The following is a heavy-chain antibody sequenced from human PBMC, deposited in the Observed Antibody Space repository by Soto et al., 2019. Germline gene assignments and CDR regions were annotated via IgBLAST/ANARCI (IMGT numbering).Heavy chain of an antibody. D-gene: IGHD3-10*01. CDR2: ITGGGGTT. CDR1: GFTFSIFA. V-gene: IGHV3-23*01. J-gene: IGHJ1*01. Sequence: GGSLRLSCAASGFTFSIFAMLWVRQAPGKGLEWVSTITGGGGTTYYADSVKGRFTISRDNSRNTLYLHMNSLRAEDTALYYCAKDRWGVKTWTWVDNSGLGDLVPGSS. CDR3: AKDRWGVKTWTWVDN.